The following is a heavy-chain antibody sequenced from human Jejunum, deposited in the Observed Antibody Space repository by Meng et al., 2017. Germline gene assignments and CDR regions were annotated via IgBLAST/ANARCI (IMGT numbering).Heavy chain of an antibody. CDR1: GFTFSSYW. J-gene: IGHJ4*02. CDR2: INSDGSTT. CDR3: ARSRYSVGLDY. D-gene: IGHD6-13*01. Sequence: GESLKISCAASGFTFSSYWMHWVRQAAGKGLVWVSRINSDGSTTSYADSVKGRFTISRDNAQNTLYLQMNSLRAEDAAMYYCARSRYSVGLDYWGQGTLVTVSS. V-gene: IGHV3-74*01.